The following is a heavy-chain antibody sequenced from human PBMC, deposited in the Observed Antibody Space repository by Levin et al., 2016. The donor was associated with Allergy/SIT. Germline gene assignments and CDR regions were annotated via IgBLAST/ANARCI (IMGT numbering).Heavy chain of an antibody. J-gene: IGHJ4*02. CDR3: ARVKTTVTGYYFDY. CDR1: GYTFSDYY. V-gene: IGHV1-2*02. D-gene: IGHD4-17*01. CDR2: INPNSGGT. Sequence: ASVKVSCKASGYTFSDYYMHWVRQAPGQGLEWMGWINPNSGGTNYAQKFQGRVTMTRDTSISTAYMELSRLRSDDTAVYYCARVKTTVTGYYFDYWGQGTLVTVSS.